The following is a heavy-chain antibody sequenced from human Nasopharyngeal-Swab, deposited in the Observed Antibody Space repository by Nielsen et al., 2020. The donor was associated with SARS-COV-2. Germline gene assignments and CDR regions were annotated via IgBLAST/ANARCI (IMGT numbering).Heavy chain of an antibody. Sequence: ASVKVSCKASGYTFTNYFIHWVRQAPGQGLEWMGIVNPSGGSTTYAQNFEGRVTMTWDTSTSTVYMELSRLRSEDTAIYYCARSNYGSGSYYFDYWGQGTLVTVSS. D-gene: IGHD3-10*01. CDR2: VNPSGGST. CDR1: GYTFTNYF. J-gene: IGHJ4*02. CDR3: ARSNYGSGSYYFDY. V-gene: IGHV1-46*01.